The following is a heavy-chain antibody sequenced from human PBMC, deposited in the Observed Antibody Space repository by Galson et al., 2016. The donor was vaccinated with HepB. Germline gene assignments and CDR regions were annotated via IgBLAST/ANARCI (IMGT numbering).Heavy chain of an antibody. J-gene: IGHJ4*02. CDR2: VFRSGRV. CDR3: ARQYRGGPSDY. D-gene: IGHD5-12*01. Sequence: DWWSWVRQPPGQGLEWIGQVFRSGRVNYTPSLATRVTISIDTSNNYFSLRLTSVTAADTARYFCARQYRGGPSDYWGQGTLVIVSS. V-gene: IGHV4/OR15-8*01. CDR1: DW.